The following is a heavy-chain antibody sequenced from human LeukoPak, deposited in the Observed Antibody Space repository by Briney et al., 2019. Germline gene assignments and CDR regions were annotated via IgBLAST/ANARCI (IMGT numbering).Heavy chain of an antibody. CDR1: GFTFSSYA. V-gene: IGHV3-23*01. CDR2: ISGSGGST. CDR3: AKLDNGGSCFDY. Sequence: GGSLRLSCAASGFTFSSYAMSWVRQAPGKGLEWVSAISGSGGSTYYADSVKGRFTISRDNSKNTLYLQMNSLRAEDTAAYYCAKLDNGGSCFDYWGQGTLVTVSS. D-gene: IGHD2-15*01. J-gene: IGHJ4*02.